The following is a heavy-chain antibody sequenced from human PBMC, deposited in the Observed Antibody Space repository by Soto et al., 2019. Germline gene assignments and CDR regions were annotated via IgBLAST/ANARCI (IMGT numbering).Heavy chain of an antibody. V-gene: IGHV3-30*18. D-gene: IGHD3-10*01. CDR1: GFTFSTFG. Sequence: PGGSLRLSCAASGFTFSTFGIHWVRQAPDKGPEWVARISYDGSDTYYADSVRGRFTISRDNSKNTVFLQMNSLRIDDSAVYHCAKEESLYYYGLDVWGPG. CDR2: ISYDGSDT. J-gene: IGHJ6*02. CDR3: AKEESLYYYGLDV.